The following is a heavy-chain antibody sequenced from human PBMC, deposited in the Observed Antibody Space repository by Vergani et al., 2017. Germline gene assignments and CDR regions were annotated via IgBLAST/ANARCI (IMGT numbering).Heavy chain of an antibody. D-gene: IGHD1-1*01. J-gene: IGHJ6*03. CDR1: GFTFSSYA. CDR3: ARVQGLYYYYYMDV. Sequence: EVQLLESGGGLVQPGGSLRLSCAASGFTFSSYAMSWVRQAPGKGLEWVSYISSSGSTIYYADSVKGRFTISRDNAKNSLYLQMNSLRAEDTAVYYCARVQGLYYYYYMDVWGKGTTVTVSS. CDR2: ISSSGSTI. V-gene: IGHV3-48*04.